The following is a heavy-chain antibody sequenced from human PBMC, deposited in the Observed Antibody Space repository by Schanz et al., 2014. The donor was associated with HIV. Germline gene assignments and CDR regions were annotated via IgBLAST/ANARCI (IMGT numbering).Heavy chain of an antibody. CDR1: GESFSGYY. CDR2: INHSGRT. CDR3: ARGAGGGDYYDSSDYPYCFDY. V-gene: IGHV4-34*02. D-gene: IGHD3-22*01. J-gene: IGHJ4*02. Sequence: QVQLQQWGAGLLKPSETLSLTCAVYGESFSGYYWSWIRQSPRKGLEWIGEINHSGRTKYSPSLKSRGNKSVDSSKSQFSLKLSSVTPADTAIYYCARGAGGGDYYDSSDYPYCFDYWGRGTPVTVSP.